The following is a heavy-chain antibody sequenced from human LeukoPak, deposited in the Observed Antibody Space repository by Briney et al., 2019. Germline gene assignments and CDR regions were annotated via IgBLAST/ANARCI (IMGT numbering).Heavy chain of an antibody. CDR3: ARSGLYCSGGSCYSAADY. D-gene: IGHD2-15*01. Sequence: PGGSLRLSCAASGFIFKTFGMHWVRQAPGKGLEWVAVIWYDGSNKYYADSVKGRFTISRDTSKNTLYLQMNSLRAEDTAVYYCARSGLYCSGGSCYSAADYWGQGTLVTVSS. J-gene: IGHJ4*02. V-gene: IGHV3-30*19. CDR2: IWYDGSNK. CDR1: GFIFKTFG.